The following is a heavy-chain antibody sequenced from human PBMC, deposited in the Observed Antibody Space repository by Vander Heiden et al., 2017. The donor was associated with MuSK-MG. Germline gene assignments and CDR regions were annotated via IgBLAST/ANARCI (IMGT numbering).Heavy chain of an antibody. Sequence: QVQLVESGGGVVQPGRSLRLSCAASGFTFSSYGMHWVRQAPGKGLEWVAVISYDGSDKYYADSVEGRFTISRDNSKNTLYLQMNSLTSEDAAVYYCAKEGYWGAHAFDVWGQGTMVTVSS. CDR1: GFTFSSYG. CDR3: AKEGYWGAHAFDV. CDR2: ISYDGSDK. J-gene: IGHJ3*01. V-gene: IGHV3-30*18. D-gene: IGHD7-27*01.